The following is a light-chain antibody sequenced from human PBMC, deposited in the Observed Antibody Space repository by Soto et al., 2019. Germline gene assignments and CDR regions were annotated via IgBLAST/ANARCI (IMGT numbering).Light chain of an antibody. Sequence: DIPLTQSPYTLSAVVDDRVTISCPATQRVCSWLSWYQQKPGKAPKLLISKASSLESGVAPRFSGGEGGTDFTLTISSLQTEDFARYYCQQMYTIPLAFGGGTKVDIK. J-gene: IGKJ4*01. CDR3: QQMYTIPLA. V-gene: IGKV1-5*03. CDR2: KAS. CDR1: QRVCSW.